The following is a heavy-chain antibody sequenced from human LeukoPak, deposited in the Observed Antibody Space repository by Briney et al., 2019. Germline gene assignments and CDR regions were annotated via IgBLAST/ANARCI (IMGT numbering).Heavy chain of an antibody. D-gene: IGHD2-15*01. CDR2: INSDGSST. J-gene: IGHJ6*02. V-gene: IGHV3-74*01. Sequence: GGSLRLSCAASGFTFDDYAMHWVRQAPGKGLVWVSRINSDGSSTSYADSVKGRFTISRDNAKNTLYLQMNSLRAEDTAVYYCAREGGTPLWYYYYGMDVWGQGTTVTVSS. CDR1: GFTFDDYA. CDR3: AREGGTPLWYYYYGMDV.